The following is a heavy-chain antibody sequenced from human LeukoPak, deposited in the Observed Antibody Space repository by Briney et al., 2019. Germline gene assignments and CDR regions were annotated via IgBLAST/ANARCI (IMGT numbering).Heavy chain of an antibody. J-gene: IGHJ6*03. CDR1: GFTVSSNC. V-gene: IGHV3-66*02. Sequence: PGGSLRLSCAASGFTVSSNCMSWVRQAPGKGPEWVSVIYSGGSTYYADSVKGRFTISRDNSKNTLYLQMNSLRAEDTAVYYCALSRNYYYYYMDVWGKGTTVTVSS. CDR3: ALSRNYYYYYMDV. CDR2: IYSGGST. D-gene: IGHD2-15*01.